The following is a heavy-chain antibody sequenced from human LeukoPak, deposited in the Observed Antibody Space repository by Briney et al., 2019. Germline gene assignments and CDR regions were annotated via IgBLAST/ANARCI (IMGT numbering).Heavy chain of an antibody. D-gene: IGHD3-22*01. CDR2: IIPIFGIV. CDR3: ASGGYYDSSGYYEGEFDY. CDR1: GGTFSSYA. V-gene: IGHV1-69*04. Sequence: SVKVSCKASGGTFSSYAISWVRQAPGQGLEWMGRIIPIFGIVNYAQKFQGRVTITADKSTSTAYMELSSLRSEDTAVYYCASGGYYDSSGYYEGEFDYWGQGTLVTVSS. J-gene: IGHJ4*02.